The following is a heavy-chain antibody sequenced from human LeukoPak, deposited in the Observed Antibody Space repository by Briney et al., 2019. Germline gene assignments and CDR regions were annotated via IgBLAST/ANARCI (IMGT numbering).Heavy chain of an antibody. CDR1: GFTFRSYS. CDR3: ARSIAVAGTLTGGY. CDR2: ISSSSSYI. J-gene: IGHJ4*02. V-gene: IGHV3-21*01. D-gene: IGHD6-19*01. Sequence: GGSLRLSCAASGFTFRSYSMNWGRPGPGKGLEWVSSISSSSSYIYYADSVKGRFTISRDNAKNSLYLQMNSLRAEDTAVYYCARSIAVAGTLTGGYWGQGTMVTVSS.